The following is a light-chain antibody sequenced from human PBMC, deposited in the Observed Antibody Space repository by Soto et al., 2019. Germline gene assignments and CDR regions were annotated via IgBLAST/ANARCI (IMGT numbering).Light chain of an antibody. Sequence: EIVLTQSPGTLSLSPGERATLSCRTSQSVRSSHLAWYQQKPGQAPRLLIYGASSRATGIPDRFSGSGSGTDFTLTINRLEPEDFAVYYCQQYVTSRRTFGPGTKVDIK. J-gene: IGKJ1*01. V-gene: IGKV3-20*01. CDR1: QSVRSSH. CDR2: GAS. CDR3: QQYVTSRRT.